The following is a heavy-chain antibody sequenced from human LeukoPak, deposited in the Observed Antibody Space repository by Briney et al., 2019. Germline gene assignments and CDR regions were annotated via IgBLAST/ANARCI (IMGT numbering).Heavy chain of an antibody. V-gene: IGHV3-9*01. J-gene: IGHJ3*02. D-gene: IGHD3-3*01. CDR1: GFTFDDYA. CDR3: AKSRGFLEWSPGAFDI. Sequence: PGRSLRLSCAASGFTFDDYAMHWVRQAPGKGLEWVSGISWNSGSIGYADSVKGRFTISRDNAKNSLYLQMNSLRAEDTALYYCAKSRGFLEWSPGAFDIWGQGTMVTVSS. CDR2: ISWNSGSI.